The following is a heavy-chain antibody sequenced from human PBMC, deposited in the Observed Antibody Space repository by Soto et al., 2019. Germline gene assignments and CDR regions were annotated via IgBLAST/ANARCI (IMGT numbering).Heavy chain of an antibody. D-gene: IGHD3-22*01. CDR3: ARPRTYDYESDGYYGHQFDD. Sequence: QVQLVQSGAEVQKTGSSVKVSCKISGGIFSRHAIDWVRQAPGQGLEWMGGIVPKLGTVIYAQNFQARVTISADELANIYLLNMSGVTCEDTAVYYCARPRTYDYESDGYYGHQFDDWGQGTLVTVS. CDR1: GGIFSRHA. J-gene: IGHJ5*02. CDR2: IVPKLGTV. V-gene: IGHV1-69*01.